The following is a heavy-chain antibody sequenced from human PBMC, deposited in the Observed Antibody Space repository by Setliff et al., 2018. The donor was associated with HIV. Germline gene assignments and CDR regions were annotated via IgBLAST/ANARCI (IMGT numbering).Heavy chain of an antibody. CDR3: ASYRKEGEIGTFDF. D-gene: IGHD3-16*01. CDR2: IFASGST. V-gene: IGHV4-4*09. Sequence: PSETLSLTCTVSGGSIMSYCWNWIRQPPGKGLEWIGHIFASGSTKYNPSLQSRATISIDTSKNQFSLKLSSVTAADTAVYYCASYRKEGEIGTFDFWGQGTLVTVSS. CDR1: GGSIMSYC. J-gene: IGHJ4*02.